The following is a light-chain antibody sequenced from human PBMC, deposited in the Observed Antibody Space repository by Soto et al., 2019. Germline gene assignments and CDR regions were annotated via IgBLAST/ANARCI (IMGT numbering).Light chain of an antibody. CDR2: DDN. CDR3: GSWDSSLSAHV. J-gene: IGLJ1*01. Sequence: QSVLTQPPSVSGAPGQRVTISCTGSSSNIGGNSVSRYQQLPGTAPKLLIYDDNKRPSGIPDRFSGSRSGTSATLGITGFQTGDEADYYCGSWDSSLSAHVFGTGTKVTV. V-gene: IGLV1-51*01. CDR1: SSNIGGNS.